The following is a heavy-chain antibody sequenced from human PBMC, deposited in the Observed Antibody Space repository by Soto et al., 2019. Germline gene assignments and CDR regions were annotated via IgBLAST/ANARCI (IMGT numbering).Heavy chain of an antibody. J-gene: IGHJ3*02. CDR3: ARDDSLGYCSGGSCYSGHAFDI. D-gene: IGHD2-15*01. Sequence: QVQLQESGPGLVKPSQTLSLTCTVSGGSISSGGYYWSWIRQHPGKGLEWIGYIYYSGSTYYNPSLKSRVTISLDTSKNQFSLKLSSVTAADTAVYYCARDDSLGYCSGGSCYSGHAFDIWGQGTMVTVSS. CDR2: IYYSGST. V-gene: IGHV4-31*03. CDR1: GGSISSGGYY.